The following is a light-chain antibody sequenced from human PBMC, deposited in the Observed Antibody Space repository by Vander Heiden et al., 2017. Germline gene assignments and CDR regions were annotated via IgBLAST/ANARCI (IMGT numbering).Light chain of an antibody. CDR1: NSNIGNDF. V-gene: IGLV1-51*01. J-gene: IGLJ3*02. CDR2: DTY. Sequence: TISCSGSNSNIGNDFVSWYQHLPRTAPKLLIYDTYKRPSGIPDRFSASKSGTSATLDITGLQTGDEADYYCVAWDSSLSARLFGGGTKLTVL. CDR3: VAWDSSLSARL.